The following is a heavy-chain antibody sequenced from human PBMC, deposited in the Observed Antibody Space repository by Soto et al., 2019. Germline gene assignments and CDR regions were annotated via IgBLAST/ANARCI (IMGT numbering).Heavy chain of an antibody. Sequence: EVKLVESGGGLVQPGGSLRLSCEASGFSFKNYWMSWIRQAPGKGLEWVANIKQDGSQSYLVDSVKGRFTMSRDNTGNSLHLQMDSLRAEDTAVYFCVRDRSGGWHSDSWGQGTLVTVSS. J-gene: IGHJ4*02. CDR1: GFSFKNYW. CDR2: IKQDGSQS. D-gene: IGHD6-19*01. V-gene: IGHV3-7*01. CDR3: VRDRSGGWHSDS.